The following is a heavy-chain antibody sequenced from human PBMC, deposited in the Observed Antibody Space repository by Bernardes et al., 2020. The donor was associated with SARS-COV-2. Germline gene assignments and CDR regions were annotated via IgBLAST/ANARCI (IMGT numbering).Heavy chain of an antibody. J-gene: IGHJ4*02. V-gene: IGHV3-74*01. Sequence: GGSLRLSCAASGFTFSSYWMHWVRQGPGKGLVWVSRSNSDGRSTSYADSVKGRFTISRDNSKDRLYLQMNSLRAEDTAVYFCAKRRVEWELLHYFDSWGQGTLVTVSS. D-gene: IGHD1-26*01. CDR2: SNSDGRST. CDR1: GFTFSSYW. CDR3: AKRRVEWELLHYFDS.